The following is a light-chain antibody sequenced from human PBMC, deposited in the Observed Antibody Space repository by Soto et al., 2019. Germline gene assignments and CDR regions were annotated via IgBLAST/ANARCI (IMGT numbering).Light chain of an antibody. CDR3: QHYAVSPPYF. V-gene: IGKV3-20*01. Sequence: EIVLTQSPGTLSLSPGERATLSCRASQSVSSTYLGWYQQKPGQAPRLLIYGASIRATDIPDRFSGSGSGTDFTLTISRLEPEDFAVYYCQHYAVSPPYFFGQGTKLEIK. CDR1: QSVSSTY. CDR2: GAS. J-gene: IGKJ2*01.